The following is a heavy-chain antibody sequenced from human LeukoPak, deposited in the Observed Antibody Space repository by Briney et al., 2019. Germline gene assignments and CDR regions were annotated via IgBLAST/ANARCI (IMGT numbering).Heavy chain of an antibody. D-gene: IGHD3-22*01. J-gene: IGHJ6*02. CDR2: INPSGGST. CDR3: ASYSVTMIVTPSYYYGMDV. CDR1: GYTFTSYY. Sequence: ASVKVSCKASGYTFTSYYMHWVRQAPGQGLEWMGIINPSGGSTSYAQKFQGRVTMTRDTSTSTVYMELSSLRAEDTAVYYCASYSVTMIVTPSYYYGMDVWGQGTTVTVSS. V-gene: IGHV1-46*01.